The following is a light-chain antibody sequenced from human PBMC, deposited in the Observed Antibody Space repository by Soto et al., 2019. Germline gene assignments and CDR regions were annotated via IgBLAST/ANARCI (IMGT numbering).Light chain of an antibody. V-gene: IGKV3-20*01. Sequence: EIVLTQSPGTLSLSPGERATLSCRASQRISSSYLAWYQQKPGQAPRLLIYGASSRATGIPDRLSGSGSGTDFTLTISRVEPEDFAVYYCQQYGSSPRTFGPGTKVDIK. CDR1: QRISSSY. J-gene: IGKJ3*01. CDR3: QQYGSSPRT. CDR2: GAS.